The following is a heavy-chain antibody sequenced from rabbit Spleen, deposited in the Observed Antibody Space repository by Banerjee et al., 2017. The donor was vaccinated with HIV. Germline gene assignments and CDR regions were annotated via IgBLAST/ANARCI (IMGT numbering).Heavy chain of an antibody. CDR2: IYADSSGST. Sequence: QEQLEESGGGLVKPGASRTLTCTASGFSFSSSYYMCWVRQAPGKGLECIACIYADSSGSTWYASWAKGRFTISKTSSTTVTLQMTSLTVADTATYFCARDAGSGDYIDGYFNLWGPGTLVTVS. V-gene: IGHV1S45*01. CDR1: GFSFSSSYY. D-gene: IGHD8-1*01. J-gene: IGHJ4*01. CDR3: ARDAGSGDYIDGYFNL.